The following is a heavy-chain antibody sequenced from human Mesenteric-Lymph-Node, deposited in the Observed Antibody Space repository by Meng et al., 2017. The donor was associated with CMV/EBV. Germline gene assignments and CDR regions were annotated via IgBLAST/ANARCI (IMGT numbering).Heavy chain of an antibody. CDR2: ISYDGSNK. CDR3: ARGQGYYYGMDV. V-gene: IGHV3-30-3*01. CDR1: GFTFSSYA. Sequence: GESLKISCAASGFTFSSYAMHWVRQAPGKGLEWVAVISYDGSNKYYADSVKGRFTISRDNSKNTLYLQMNSLRAEDTALYYCARGQGYYYGMDVWGQGTTVTVSS. J-gene: IGHJ6*02.